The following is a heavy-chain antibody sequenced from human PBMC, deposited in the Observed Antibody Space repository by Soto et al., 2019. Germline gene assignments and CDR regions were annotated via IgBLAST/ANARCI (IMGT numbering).Heavy chain of an antibody. D-gene: IGHD3-22*01. J-gene: IGHJ5*02. CDR3: AKDRRGYYDSRGLS. CDR1: GLPFSGDA. V-gene: IGHV3-23*01. CDR2: ISGSGGST. Sequence: GGPLRLSWAASGLPFSGDAMSWVRPAAGKGLEWVSAISGSGGSTYYADSVKGRFTISRDNSKNTLYLQMNSLRAEDTAVYYCAKDRRGYYDSRGLSWGQGPLVTVSP.